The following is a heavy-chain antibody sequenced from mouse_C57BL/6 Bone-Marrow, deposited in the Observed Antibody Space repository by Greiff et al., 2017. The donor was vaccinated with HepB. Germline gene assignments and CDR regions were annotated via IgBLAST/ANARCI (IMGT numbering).Heavy chain of an antibody. V-gene: IGHV1-55*01. Sequence: QVQLQQPGAELVKPGASVKMSCKASGYTFTSYWITWVKQRPGQGLEWIGDIYPGSGSTNYNEKFKSKATLTVDKSSSTAYMQLSSLTSEYSAVYYWARPPLLLRERYFDVWGTGTTVTVSS. J-gene: IGHJ1*03. CDR1: GYTFTSYW. D-gene: IGHD1-1*01. CDR3: ARPPLLLRERYFDV. CDR2: IYPGSGST.